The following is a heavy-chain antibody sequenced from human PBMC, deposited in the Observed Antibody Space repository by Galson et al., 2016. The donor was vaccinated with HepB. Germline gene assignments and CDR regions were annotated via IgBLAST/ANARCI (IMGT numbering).Heavy chain of an antibody. D-gene: IGHD6-13*01. V-gene: IGHV4-4*02. Sequence: ETLSLTCVVSGGSITSANWWSWVRQPPGEGLEWIGEIFIGGNTHYNPSLDSRVTMSVDKSNNQFSLKLSYVTAADTAVYYCARHLPTPGTRGFDHWGQGTLVTVSS. CDR1: GGSITSANW. CDR3: ARHLPTPGTRGFDH. J-gene: IGHJ4*02. CDR2: IFIGGNT.